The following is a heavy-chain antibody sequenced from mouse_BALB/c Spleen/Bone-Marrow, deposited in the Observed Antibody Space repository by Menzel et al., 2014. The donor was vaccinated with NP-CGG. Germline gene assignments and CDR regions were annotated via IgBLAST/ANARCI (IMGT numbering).Heavy chain of an antibody. CDR2: IDPSDNYT. Sequence: VQLQQSGAELVKPGASVKLSCKASGYTFTSYWMHWVKQRPGQGLEWIGEIDPSDNYTNYNQKFKGKATLTVDKSSSTAYMQLSSLTSEDSAVYFCARWLLRYYAMDDWGQGTSVTVSS. V-gene: IGHV1-69*02. D-gene: IGHD2-3*01. CDR3: ARWLLRYYAMDD. CDR1: GYTFTSYW. J-gene: IGHJ4*01.